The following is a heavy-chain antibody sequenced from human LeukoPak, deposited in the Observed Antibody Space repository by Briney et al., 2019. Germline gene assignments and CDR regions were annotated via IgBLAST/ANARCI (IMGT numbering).Heavy chain of an antibody. CDR1: GGPISSGSYY. Sequence: SQTLSLTCTVSGGPISSGSYYWSWIRQPAGKGLEWIGRIYTSGSTNYNPSLKSRVTISVDTSKNQFSLKLSSVTAADTAVYYCARDPVYDILTGYHRYYYYMDVWGKGTTVTVSS. J-gene: IGHJ6*03. D-gene: IGHD3-9*01. V-gene: IGHV4-61*02. CDR2: IYTSGST. CDR3: ARDPVYDILTGYHRYYYYMDV.